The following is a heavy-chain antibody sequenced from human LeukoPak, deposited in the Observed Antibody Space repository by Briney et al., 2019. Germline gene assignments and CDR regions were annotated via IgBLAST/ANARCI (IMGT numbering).Heavy chain of an antibody. J-gene: IGHJ4*02. Sequence: GGSLRLSCAASGFTFSSYTMHWVRQAPGKGLEWVANIKQDGSEKYYVDSVKGRFTISRDNAKNSLYLQMNSLRAEDTAVYYCARDALGDYVWGSNYWGQGTLVTVSS. CDR2: IKQDGSEK. CDR1: GFTFSSYT. V-gene: IGHV3-7*01. CDR3: ARDALGDYVWGSNY. D-gene: IGHD3-16*01.